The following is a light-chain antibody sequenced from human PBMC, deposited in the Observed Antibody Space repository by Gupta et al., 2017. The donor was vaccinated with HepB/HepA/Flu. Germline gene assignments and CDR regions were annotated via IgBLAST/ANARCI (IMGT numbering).Light chain of an antibody. CDR1: ALPKEY. CDR3: QSKYTSGGLLV. V-gene: IGLV3-25*03. J-gene: IGLJ1*01. Sequence: SYDLPQPPSVSVSPGQPATITCSGDALPKEYGYWYQQKPGQAPVLIIYKNTERPSGIPERFSGSSSGTTVTLTISGVQAEDEADYFCQSKYTSGGLLVFGTGTKVTV. CDR2: KNT.